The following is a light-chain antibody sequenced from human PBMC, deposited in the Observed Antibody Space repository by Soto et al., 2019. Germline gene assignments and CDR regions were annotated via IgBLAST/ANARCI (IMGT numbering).Light chain of an antibody. CDR1: SSDVGGYNY. CDR3: SSYTSSSTLDV. J-gene: IGLJ1*01. V-gene: IGLV2-14*01. CDR2: EVS. Sequence: QSALTQPASVSGSPGQSFTISCTGTSSDVGGYNYVSWYQQHPGKAPKLMIYEVSNRPSGVSNRFSGSKSGNTASLTISGLQAEDEADYYCSSYTSSSTLDVFGTGTKLTVL.